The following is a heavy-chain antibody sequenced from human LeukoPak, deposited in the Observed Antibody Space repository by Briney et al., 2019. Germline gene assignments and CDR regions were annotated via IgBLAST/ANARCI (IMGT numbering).Heavy chain of an antibody. CDR3: GRGDFWSGYYRTIHWYFDL. Sequence: SETLSLTCAVYGGSFSGYYWSWIRQPPGKGLEWIGEINHSGSTNYNPSLKSRVTISVDTSKNQFSLKLSSVTAAETAGYFCGRGDFWSGYYRTIHWYFDLWGRGTLFSVSS. V-gene: IGHV4-34*01. CDR2: INHSGST. CDR1: GGSFSGYY. J-gene: IGHJ2*01. D-gene: IGHD3-3*01.